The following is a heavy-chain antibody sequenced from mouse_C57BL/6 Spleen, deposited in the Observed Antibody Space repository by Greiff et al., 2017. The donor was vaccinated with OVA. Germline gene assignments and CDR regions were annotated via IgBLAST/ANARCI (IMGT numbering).Heavy chain of an antibody. Sequence: EVKLVESGPELVKPGASVKIPCKASGYTFTDYNMDWVKQSHGKSLEWIGDINPNNGGTIYNQKFKGKPTLTVDKSSSTAYMELRSLTSEDTAVYYCARKDYDVRLFDYWGQGTTLTVSS. CDR1: GYTFTDYN. J-gene: IGHJ2*01. CDR3: ARKDYDVRLFDY. CDR2: INPNNGGT. V-gene: IGHV1-18*01. D-gene: IGHD2-4*01.